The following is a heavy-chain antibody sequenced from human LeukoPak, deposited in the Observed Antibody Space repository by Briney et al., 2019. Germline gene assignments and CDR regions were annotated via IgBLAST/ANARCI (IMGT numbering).Heavy chain of an antibody. Sequence: GGSLRLSCAASGFTFSDYYMSWIRQAPGKGLEWVSYISSSGSTIYYADSVKGRFTISRDNAKNSLYLQMNSLRAEDTAVYYCARAHFRDYYYGMDVWGQGTTVTVSS. D-gene: IGHD2/OR15-2a*01. CDR2: ISSSGSTI. V-gene: IGHV3-11*01. CDR1: GFTFSDYY. CDR3: ARAHFRDYYYGMDV. J-gene: IGHJ6*02.